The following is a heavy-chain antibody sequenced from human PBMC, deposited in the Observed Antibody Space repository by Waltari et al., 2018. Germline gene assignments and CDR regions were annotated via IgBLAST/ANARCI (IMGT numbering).Heavy chain of an antibody. J-gene: IGHJ6*02. Sequence: QVQLVESGGGVVQPGRSLRLSCAASGFTFSSYAMQWVRQAPGKGLEWVAVISYDGSNKYYADSVKGRFTISRDNSKNTLYLQMNSLRAEDTAVYYCARARSVVGATNYYYYGMDVWGQGTTVTVSS. CDR3: ARARSVVGATNYYYYGMDV. CDR2: ISYDGSNK. D-gene: IGHD1-26*01. CDR1: GFTFSSYA. V-gene: IGHV3-30-3*01.